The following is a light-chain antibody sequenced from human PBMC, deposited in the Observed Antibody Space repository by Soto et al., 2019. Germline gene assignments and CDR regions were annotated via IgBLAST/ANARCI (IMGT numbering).Light chain of an antibody. J-gene: IGKJ5*01. CDR1: QSVSSY. Sequence: EIELRQTPATLSLSPGERATLSCRASQSVSSYLAWYQQRPGQAPRLLIYGASSRATGIPDRFSGSGSGTDFTLTLSRLEPEDFAVYYCQQYGSSPITVGQGTRLEI. CDR2: GAS. V-gene: IGKV3-20*01. CDR3: QQYGSSPIT.